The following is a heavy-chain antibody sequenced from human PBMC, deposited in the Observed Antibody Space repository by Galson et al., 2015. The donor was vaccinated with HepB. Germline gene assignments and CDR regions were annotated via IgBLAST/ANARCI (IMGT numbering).Heavy chain of an antibody. D-gene: IGHD6-19*01. CDR1: GGTFSSYA. Sequence: SVKVSCKASGGTFSSYAISWVRQAPGQGLEWMGGIIPIFGIANYAQKFQGRVTITADESTSTAYMELSSLRSEDTAVYYCARSEVGGTPYYFDYWGQGTLVTVSS. CDR3: ARSEVGGTPYYFDY. V-gene: IGHV1-69*13. J-gene: IGHJ4*02. CDR2: IIPIFGIA.